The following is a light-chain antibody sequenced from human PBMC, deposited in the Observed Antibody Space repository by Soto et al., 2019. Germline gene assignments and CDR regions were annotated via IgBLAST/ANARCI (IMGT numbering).Light chain of an antibody. Sequence: ENILTPSPGTLSLSPGDRATLSCSASQSFRSSYLSWYQQKPGQAPRLLIYGGSVRATGIPDRISGSGSGTDFTLTISRLEPEDFAVYYCQQYHTSPITFGQGTRLEIK. CDR2: GGS. CDR3: QQYHTSPIT. CDR1: QSFRSSY. J-gene: IGKJ5*01. V-gene: IGKV3-20*01.